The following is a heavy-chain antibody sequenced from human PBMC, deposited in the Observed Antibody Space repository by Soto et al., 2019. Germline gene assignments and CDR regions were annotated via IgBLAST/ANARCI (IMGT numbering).Heavy chain of an antibody. D-gene: IGHD1-26*01. V-gene: IGHV1-69*12. Sequence: QVPLVQSGAEVKKPGSSVRVSCKASGGTFNSYAISWVRQAPGQGLERVGGIVPVFGTTNYAQKFQGRVTITADASSTTAYMELSSLRSEDSGIYYCAREGPGGWGQGTLVTVSS. J-gene: IGHJ4*02. CDR3: AREGPGG. CDR2: IVPVFGTT. CDR1: GGTFNSYA.